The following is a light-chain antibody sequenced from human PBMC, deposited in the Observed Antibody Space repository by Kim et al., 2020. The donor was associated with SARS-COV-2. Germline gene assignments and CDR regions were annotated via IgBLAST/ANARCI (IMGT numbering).Light chain of an antibody. J-gene: IGKJ3*01. V-gene: IGKV3-11*01. CDR2: DAS. Sequence: VLTQSPAILSLSPGERATLSCRASQSVSTFLAWYQQTPGQAPRLLIHDASKRATGIPARFSGSGSGTDFTLTISSLEPEDSAVYYCHQGSYWPTFGSGTKVDIK. CDR3: HQGSYWPT. CDR1: QSVSTF.